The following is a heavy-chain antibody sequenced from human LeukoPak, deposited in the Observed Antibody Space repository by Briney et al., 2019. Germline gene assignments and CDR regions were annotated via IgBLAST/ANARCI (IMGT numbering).Heavy chain of an antibody. J-gene: IGHJ4*02. D-gene: IGHD3-22*01. CDR3: ARRGYSNGFYYFDY. CDR1: GGSISSYY. Sequence: SETLSLTCTVSGGSISSYYWSWIRQPPGKGLEWIGYIYYSGSTNYNPSLKSRVTISADTSKNQFSLKLSSVTAADTAVYHCARRGYSNGFYYFDYWGQGTLVIVSS. CDR2: IYYSGST. V-gene: IGHV4-59*01.